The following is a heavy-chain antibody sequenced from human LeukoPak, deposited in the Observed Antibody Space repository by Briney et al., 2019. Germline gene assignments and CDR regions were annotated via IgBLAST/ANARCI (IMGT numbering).Heavy chain of an antibody. CDR1: GYTFTSYY. CDR3: ARDLASCGGDCLNWYFDL. V-gene: IGHV1-2*02. CDR2: INPNTDGT. D-gene: IGHD2-21*01. J-gene: IGHJ2*01. Sequence: ASVKVSCKASGYTFTSYYMHWVRQAPGQGLEWMGWINPNTDGTSYAQKFQGRVTLTRDTSISTAYMELARLRSDDTAVYYCARDLASCGGDCLNWYFDLWGRGTLVTVSS.